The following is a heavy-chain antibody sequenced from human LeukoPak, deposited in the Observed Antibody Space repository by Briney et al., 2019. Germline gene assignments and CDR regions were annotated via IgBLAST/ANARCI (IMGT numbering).Heavy chain of an antibody. J-gene: IGHJ6*02. CDR1: GLTFNSYG. CDR2: ISYDGNKK. D-gene: IGHD6-19*01. CDR3: ARDGPREQWLVPQDFYGMDV. V-gene: IGHV3-30*03. Sequence: GGSLRLSCAASGLTFNSYGMHWVRQAPGKGLEWVAVISYDGNKKYSADSVKGRFTVSRDDSRNTLYLQMNSLRVEDTAVYYCARDGPREQWLVPQDFYGMDVWGQGATVTVSS.